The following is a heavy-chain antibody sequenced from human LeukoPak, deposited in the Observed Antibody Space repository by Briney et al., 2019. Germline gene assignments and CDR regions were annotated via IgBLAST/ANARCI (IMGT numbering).Heavy chain of an antibody. D-gene: IGHD6-19*01. J-gene: IGHJ4*02. Sequence: PSETLSLTCTVSGGSISSYYWSWIRQPAGKGLEWIGRIYTSGSTNYNPSLKSRVTMSVDTSKNQFSLKLSSVTAADTAVYYCATSARTQQWLVREDYFDYWGQGTLVSGSS. V-gene: IGHV4-4*07. CDR1: GGSISSYY. CDR2: IYTSGST. CDR3: ATSARTQQWLVREDYFDY.